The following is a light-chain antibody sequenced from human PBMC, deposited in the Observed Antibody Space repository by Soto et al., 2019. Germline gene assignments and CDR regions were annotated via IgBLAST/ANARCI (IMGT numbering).Light chain of an antibody. CDR2: EVS. J-gene: IGLJ1*01. Sequence: QSVLTQPACVSVSPGQSITISCTGTSSDVGGYNYVSWYQQHPGKGPKLMLYEVSNRPSGVSNRFSGSKSGNTASLTISGLQPEDEADYYCSSYTSTSTYVFGTGTKVTVL. CDR1: SSDVGGYNY. CDR3: SSYTSTSTYV. V-gene: IGLV2-14*01.